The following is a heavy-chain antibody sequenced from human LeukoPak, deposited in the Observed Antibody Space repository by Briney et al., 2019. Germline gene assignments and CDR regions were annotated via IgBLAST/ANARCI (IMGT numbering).Heavy chain of an antibody. CDR1: GFTVSSNY. Sequence: PGGSLRLSCAASGFTVSSNYMSWVRQAPGKGPEWVSVIYSGGSTYYADSVKGRFTISRDNSKNTLYLQMNSLRAEDTAVYYCARGYSSSWYGEYFQHWGQGTLVTVSS. CDR2: IYSGGST. D-gene: IGHD6-13*01. CDR3: ARGYSSSWYGEYFQH. J-gene: IGHJ1*01. V-gene: IGHV3-53*01.